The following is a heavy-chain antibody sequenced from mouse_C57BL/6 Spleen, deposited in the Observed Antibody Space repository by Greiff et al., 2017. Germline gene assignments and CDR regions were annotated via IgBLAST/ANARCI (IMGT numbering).Heavy chain of an antibody. CDR1: GYAFSSYW. J-gene: IGHJ2*01. CDR3: ARQEANSYYFDY. CDR2: IYPGDGDT. Sequence: VQRVESGAELVKPGASVKISCKASGYAFSSYWMNWVKQRPGKGLEWIGQIYPGDGDTNYNGKFKGKATLTADKSSSTAYMQLSSLTSEDSAVYFCARQEANSYYFDYWGQGTTLTVSS. D-gene: IGHD3-2*02. V-gene: IGHV1-80*01.